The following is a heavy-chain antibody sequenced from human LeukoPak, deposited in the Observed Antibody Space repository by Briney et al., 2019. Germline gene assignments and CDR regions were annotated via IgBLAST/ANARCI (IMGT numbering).Heavy chain of an antibody. CDR1: GYTFTSYA. D-gene: IGHD3-3*01. J-gene: IGHJ4*02. V-gene: IGHV7-4-1*02. CDR2: INTNTGNP. CDR3: ARLPRSYDFWGGYYGGYFDY. Sequence: ASVKVSCKASGYTFTSYAMNWVRQAPGEGLEWLGWINTNTGNPTYAQGFTGRFVFSLDTSVSTAYLQISSLKAEDTAVCYCARLPRSYDFWGGYYGGYFDYWGQGTLVTVSS.